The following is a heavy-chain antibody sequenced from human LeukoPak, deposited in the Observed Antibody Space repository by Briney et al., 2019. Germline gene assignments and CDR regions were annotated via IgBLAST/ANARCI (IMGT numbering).Heavy chain of an antibody. CDR2: VSSSGGST. CDR1: VFTSTSYA. CDR3: AKGEDEAPCIQLWLNWFDP. Sequence: TLRLSRAPSVFTSTSYAISSGPEAPGNGGEWGSAVSSSGGSTYYAESVKGRFTISRDKSKNPLYLQMSSLSAEDTAVYYCAKGEDEAPCIQLWLNWFDPWGQGTLVTVSS. J-gene: IGHJ5*02. D-gene: IGHD5-18*01. V-gene: IGHV3-23*01.